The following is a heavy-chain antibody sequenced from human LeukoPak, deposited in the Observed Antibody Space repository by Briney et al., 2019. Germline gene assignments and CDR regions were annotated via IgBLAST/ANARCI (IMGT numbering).Heavy chain of an antibody. CDR2: IKVDGTEK. Sequence: GSLRLSCAASGFSFSAYWMSWVRQAPGQGLEWVANIKVDGTEKYYVDSVKGRFTISRDNAKNSLSLQMSGLRAEDTAVYYCARDWNGSGTAFDHWGQGTLVTVSS. J-gene: IGHJ4*02. D-gene: IGHD1-1*01. CDR1: GFSFSAYW. V-gene: IGHV3-7*05. CDR3: ARDWNGSGTAFDH.